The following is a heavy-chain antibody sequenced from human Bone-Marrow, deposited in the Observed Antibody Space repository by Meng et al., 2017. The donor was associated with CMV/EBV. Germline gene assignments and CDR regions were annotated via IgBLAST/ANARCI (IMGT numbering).Heavy chain of an antibody. J-gene: IGHJ6*02. CDR1: GFTFNSYE. V-gene: IGHV3-21*01. CDR3: ARDGGLRTHHGMDV. Sequence: GESLKISCAASGFTFNSYEMNWVRQAPGKGLEWVSSISSSSSYIYYADSVKGRFTISRDNAKNSLYLQMNSLRAEDTAVYYCARDGGLRTHHGMDVWGQGTTVTVSS. CDR2: ISSSSSYI. D-gene: IGHD1-14*01.